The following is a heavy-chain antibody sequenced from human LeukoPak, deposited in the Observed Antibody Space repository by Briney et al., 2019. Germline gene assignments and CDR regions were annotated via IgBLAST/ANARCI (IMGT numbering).Heavy chain of an antibody. J-gene: IGHJ4*02. D-gene: IGHD3-10*01. CDR3: ARDRGYIASPDY. Sequence: GESLRLSCAASGLPFSSYSMHWVRQAPGKGLEWISYISGSSSTIYYADSVKGRFTISRDNAKNSLYLQMNSLRAEDTAVYYCARDRGYIASPDYWGQGTLVTVSS. CDR1: GLPFSSYS. CDR2: ISGSSSTI. V-gene: IGHV3-48*01.